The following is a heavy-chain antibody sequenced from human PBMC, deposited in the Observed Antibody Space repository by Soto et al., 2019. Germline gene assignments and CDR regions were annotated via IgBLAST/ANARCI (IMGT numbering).Heavy chain of an antibody. Sequence: EAQLVESGGGLVQPGGSLRLSCAASGFAFTTYWMGWVRQAPGRGLECLANIAQDGSQTYYVDSVKGRFTISRDNAKNSLYVQMNRQRAEDTALYYFANMRRGSPDDYWVLGTLVTVSS. J-gene: IGHJ4*01. CDR3: ANMRRGSPDDY. CDR1: GFAFTTYW. D-gene: IGHD3-10*01. CDR2: IAQDGSQT. V-gene: IGHV3-7*01.